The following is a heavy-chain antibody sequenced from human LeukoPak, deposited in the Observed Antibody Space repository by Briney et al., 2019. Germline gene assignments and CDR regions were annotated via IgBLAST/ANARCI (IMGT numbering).Heavy chain of an antibody. D-gene: IGHD1-20*01. CDR1: GYIFTGYC. CDR2: INPNSGAT. V-gene: IGHV1-2*02. CDR3: ARHYNWYAFDI. J-gene: IGHJ3*02. Sequence: ASVKVSCKTSGYIFTGYCMHWVRQAPGQGLEWMGYINPNSGATNSAQKFQGRVTMTRDTSISTAYMELSRLRSDDTAVYYCARHYNWYAFDIWGQGTMVTVSS.